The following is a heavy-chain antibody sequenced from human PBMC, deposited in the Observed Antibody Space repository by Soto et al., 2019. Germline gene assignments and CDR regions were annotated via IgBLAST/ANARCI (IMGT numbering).Heavy chain of an antibody. Sequence: LRLSCAASGFTFSSYGMHWVRQAPGKGLEWVAVIWCDGSNKYYADSVKGRFTISRDNSKNTLYLQMNSLRAEDTAVYYCARYGDYGGDFDYWGQGTLVTVSS. V-gene: IGHV3-33*01. CDR1: GFTFSSYG. D-gene: IGHD4-17*01. J-gene: IGHJ4*02. CDR3: ARYGDYGGDFDY. CDR2: IWCDGSNK.